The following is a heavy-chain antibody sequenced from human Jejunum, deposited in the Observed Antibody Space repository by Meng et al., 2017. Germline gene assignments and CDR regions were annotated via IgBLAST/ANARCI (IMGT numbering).Heavy chain of an antibody. CDR2: IYHSGTT. Sequence: QGQWQEPGPGLGKPSGTLSLTCTVSGGSISNWWSWVRQPPGKGLEWIGDIYHSGTTNYNPSLQSRVTISVDKSENQFSLKLRSVTAADTAVYYCARVQGDFYDNDAYYSYFAYWGPGALVTVSS. CDR3: ARVQGDFYDNDAYYSYFAY. D-gene: IGHD3-22*01. J-gene: IGHJ4*02. CDR1: GGSISNW. V-gene: IGHV4-4*02.